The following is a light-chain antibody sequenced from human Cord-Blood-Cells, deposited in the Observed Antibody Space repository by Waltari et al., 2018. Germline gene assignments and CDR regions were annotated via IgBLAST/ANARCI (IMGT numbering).Light chain of an antibody. Sequence: QSALTQPASVSGSPGQSITISCTGTSSDVGSYNLVSWYQQHPGKAPKLMIYEGSKRPSGVSNRFSGSKSGNTASLTISGLQAEDEPDYYCCSYAGSSTSLYVFGTGTKVTVL. J-gene: IGLJ1*01. V-gene: IGLV2-23*01. CDR3: CSYAGSSTSLYV. CDR2: EGS. CDR1: SSDVGSYNL.